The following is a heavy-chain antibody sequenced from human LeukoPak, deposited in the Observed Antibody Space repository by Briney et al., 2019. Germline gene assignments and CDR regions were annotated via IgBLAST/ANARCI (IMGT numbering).Heavy chain of an antibody. Sequence: SVKVSCKASGGTFSSYAISWVRQAPGQGLEWMGRIIPILGIANYAQKFQGGVTITADKSTSTAYMELSSLRSEDTAVYYCARDGNSGSYGDYWGQGTLVTVSS. CDR3: ARDGNSGSYGDY. CDR2: IIPILGIA. D-gene: IGHD1-26*01. V-gene: IGHV1-69*04. CDR1: GGTFSSYA. J-gene: IGHJ4*02.